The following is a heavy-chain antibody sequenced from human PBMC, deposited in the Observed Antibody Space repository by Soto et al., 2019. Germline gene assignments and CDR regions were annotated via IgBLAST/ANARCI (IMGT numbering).Heavy chain of an antibody. CDR2: IYNSGST. CDR1: GGSISSDDYY. J-gene: IGHJ5*02. D-gene: IGHD5-12*01. Sequence: QVQLQESGPGVVQPSQTLSLTCSVSGGSISSDDYYWSWIRQHPGKGLEWIGYIYNSGSTYYNPSLRSRVTISVDTSKNQYSLKLSSVTAADTAVYYCARYHRWLQSNWFDPWGQGTLVTVSS. V-gene: IGHV4-31*03. CDR3: ARYHRWLQSNWFDP.